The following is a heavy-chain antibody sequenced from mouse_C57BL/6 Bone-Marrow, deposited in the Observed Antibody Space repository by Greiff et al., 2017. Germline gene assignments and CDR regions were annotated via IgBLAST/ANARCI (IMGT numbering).Heavy chain of an antibody. CDR2: ISDGGSYT. CDR1: GFTFSSYA. CDR3: AREEYYYGSSYGNYFDY. Sequence: DVKLVESGGGLVKPGGSLKLSCAASGFTFSSYAMSWVRQTPEKRLEWVATISDGGSYTYYPDNVKGRFTIARDTAKNNLYLQMSHLKSEDTAMYYCAREEYYYGSSYGNYFDYWGQGTTLTVSS. V-gene: IGHV5-4*01. J-gene: IGHJ2*01. D-gene: IGHD1-1*01.